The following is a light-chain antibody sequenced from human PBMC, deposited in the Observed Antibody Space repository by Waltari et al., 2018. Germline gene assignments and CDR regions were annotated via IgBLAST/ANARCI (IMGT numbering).Light chain of an antibody. CDR2: RNN. V-gene: IGLV1-47*01. CDR3: AAWDDSLSGVV. Sequence: QSVLTQPPSASGTPGQGVTISCSGSSSNLGNNYVNWYHQVPGTAPKPLIYRNNQRPSGVPDRVSGSKSGTSASLAISGLRSEDEGDYYCAAWDDSLSGVVFGGGTKLTVL. J-gene: IGLJ2*01. CDR1: SSNLGNNY.